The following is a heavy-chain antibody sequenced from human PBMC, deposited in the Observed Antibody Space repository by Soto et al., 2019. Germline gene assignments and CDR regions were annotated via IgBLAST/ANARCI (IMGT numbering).Heavy chain of an antibody. V-gene: IGHV3-23*01. CDR3: AKDRGYSYGYDPHYYFDY. Sequence: VGSLRLSCAASGFTFSSYAMSWVRQAPGKGLEWVSAISGSGGSTYYADSVKGRFTISRDNSKNTLYLQMNSLRAEDAAVYYCAKDRGYSYGYDPHYYFDYWGQGTLVTVSS. CDR2: ISGSGGST. D-gene: IGHD5-18*01. J-gene: IGHJ4*02. CDR1: GFTFSSYA.